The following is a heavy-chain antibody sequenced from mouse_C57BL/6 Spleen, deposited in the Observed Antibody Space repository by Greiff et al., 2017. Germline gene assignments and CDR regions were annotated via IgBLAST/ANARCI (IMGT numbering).Heavy chain of an antibody. CDR1: GFTFSSYA. CDR3: ARDDYGSRDFDY. CDR2: ISDGGSYT. D-gene: IGHD1-1*01. J-gene: IGHJ2*01. Sequence: EVTLVESGGGLVKPGGSLKLSCAASGFTFSSYAMSWVRQTPEKRLEWVATISDGGSYTYYPDNVKGRFTISRDNAKNNLYLQMSHLKSEDTAMYYCARDDYGSRDFDYWGQGTTLTVSS. V-gene: IGHV5-4*01.